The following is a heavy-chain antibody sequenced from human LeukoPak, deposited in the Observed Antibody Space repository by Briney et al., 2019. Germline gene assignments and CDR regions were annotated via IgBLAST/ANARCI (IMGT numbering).Heavy chain of an antibody. D-gene: IGHD2-15*01. CDR3: AKQLGYCSDGSCYFPY. CDR2: VSGSGGST. J-gene: IGHJ4*02. V-gene: IGHV3-23*01. Sequence: GGSLRLSCAASGFTFSSYAMSWVRQAPGKGLEWVSAVSGSGGSTYYADSVQGRFTISRDNSKSTLCLQMNSLRAEDTAVYYCAKQLGYCSDGSCYFPYWGQGTLVTVSS. CDR1: GFTFSSYA.